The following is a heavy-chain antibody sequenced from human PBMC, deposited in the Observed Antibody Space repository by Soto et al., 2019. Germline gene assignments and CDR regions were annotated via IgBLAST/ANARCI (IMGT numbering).Heavy chain of an antibody. CDR3: ARFTTYDSSGYYLDAFDI. CDR2: IYHSGST. CDR1: GGSFSSGGYS. D-gene: IGHD3-22*01. J-gene: IGHJ3*02. Sequence: QLQLQESGSGLVKPSQTLSLTCAVSGGSFSSGGYSWSWIRQPPGKGLEWIGYIYHSGSTYYNPSRKSRVTISVDRSKTQFSLKLSSVTAADTAVYYCARFTTYDSSGYYLDAFDIWGQGTMVTVSS. V-gene: IGHV4-30-2*01.